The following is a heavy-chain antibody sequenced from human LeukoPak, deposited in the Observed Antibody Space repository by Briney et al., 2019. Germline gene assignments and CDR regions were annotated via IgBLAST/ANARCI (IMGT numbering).Heavy chain of an antibody. CDR1: GFTFSNAW. CDR2: VSSRGSST. CDR3: ATEGPGSHPDY. D-gene: IGHD3-10*01. J-gene: IGHJ4*02. Sequence: GSLRLSCAASGFTFSNAWMSWVRQAPGKGLEWVSYVSSRGSSTYYADSVKGRFTVSRDNAKNSLFLQMNSLRAEDTAIYYCATEGPGSHPDYWGQGTLVTVSS. V-gene: IGHV3-48*04.